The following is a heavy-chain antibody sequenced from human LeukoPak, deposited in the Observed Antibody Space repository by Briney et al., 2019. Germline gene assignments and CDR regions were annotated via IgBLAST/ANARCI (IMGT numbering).Heavy chain of an antibody. CDR2: VFDSGRT. Sequence: PSETLSLTCTVSGGSMTTHHWNWIRQTPGKGLAWIGYVFDSGRTKENPSLKSRVTLSADTSKNQLSLRLSSVTAADTAVYYCTTIKRGNIFGYFDFWGQGILVTVSS. D-gene: IGHD5-18*01. CDR3: TTIKRGNIFGYFDF. CDR1: GGSMTTHH. J-gene: IGHJ4*02. V-gene: IGHV4-59*11.